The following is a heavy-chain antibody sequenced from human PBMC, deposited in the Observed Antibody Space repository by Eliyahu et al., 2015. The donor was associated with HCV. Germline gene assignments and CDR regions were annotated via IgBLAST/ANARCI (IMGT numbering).Heavy chain of an antibody. J-gene: IGHJ5*02. D-gene: IGHD6-19*01. CDR2: IPYSGST. CDR3: ASGGGGIAVTGTGGWFDP. CDR1: GGSITTYY. Sequence: QVQLQESGPGLVKPSETLSLTCTVSGGSITTYYWSWIRQPPGKGLEWVGDIPYSGSTNYNPSLKSRVTISLDTSKNQFSLKLTSVTAADTAMYYCASGGGGIAVTGTGGWFDPWGQGTLVTVSS. V-gene: IGHV4-59*01.